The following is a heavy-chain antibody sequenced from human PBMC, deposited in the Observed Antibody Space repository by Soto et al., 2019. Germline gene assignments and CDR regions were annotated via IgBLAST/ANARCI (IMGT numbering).Heavy chain of an antibody. J-gene: IGHJ6*02. Sequence: QVQLVESGGGVVQPGRSLRLSCAASGFTFSSYAMHWVRQAPGKGLEWVAVISYDGSNKYYADSVKGRFTISRDNSKHTLYLQMNSLRAEDTAVYYCARVDSSGWAYYYYYGMDVWGQGTTVTVSS. CDR3: ARVDSSGWAYYYYYGMDV. V-gene: IGHV3-30-3*01. CDR2: ISYDGSNK. D-gene: IGHD6-19*01. CDR1: GFTFSSYA.